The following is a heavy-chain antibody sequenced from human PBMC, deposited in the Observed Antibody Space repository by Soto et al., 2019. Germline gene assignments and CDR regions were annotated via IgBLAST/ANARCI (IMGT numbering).Heavy chain of an antibody. D-gene: IGHD3-9*01. CDR1: GFSFSTYE. CDR3: AGRYFDYYYGMDV. V-gene: IGHV3-48*03. Sequence: EVQLVESGGGLVQPGGSLRLSCAASGFSFSTYEINWVRQAPGKGLEWVACISSSGNTVYYADSVKGRFTISRDNAKNSLYPQMNSLRAEDTAVYYCAGRYFDYYYGMDVWGQGTTVTVSS. CDR2: ISSSGNTV. J-gene: IGHJ6*02.